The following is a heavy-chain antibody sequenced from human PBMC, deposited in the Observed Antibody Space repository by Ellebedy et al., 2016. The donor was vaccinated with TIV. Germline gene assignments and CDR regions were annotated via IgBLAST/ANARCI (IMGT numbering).Heavy chain of an antibody. J-gene: IGHJ4*02. Sequence: GESLRLSXAASGFPFSSYAMSWVRQPPGKGLEWVSSISDSGGNTYYADSVRGRFTFSRDNSKNTLYLQMNSLRAEDTAVYYCAKGWLGAGAGTDFDYWGRGTLVTVSS. CDR2: ISDSGGNT. CDR3: AKGWLGAGAGTDFDY. D-gene: IGHD6-13*01. CDR1: GFPFSSYA. V-gene: IGHV3-23*01.